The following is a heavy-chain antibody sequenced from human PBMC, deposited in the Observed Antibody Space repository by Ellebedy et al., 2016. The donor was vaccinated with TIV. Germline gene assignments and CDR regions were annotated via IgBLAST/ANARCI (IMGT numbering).Heavy chain of an antibody. D-gene: IGHD3-10*01. CDR3: AKHSAYHYRSGIDY. V-gene: IGHV1-69*13. Sequence: AASVKVSCKASGGTFNNYGISWLRQAPGQGLEWMGGIVPLFGTANNAQNTQKFQGRVTITADVFTSTSHMELNSLTSEDTAVYYCAKHSAYHYRSGIDYWGQGTLVTVSS. CDR2: IVPLFGTA. J-gene: IGHJ4*02. CDR1: GGTFNNYG.